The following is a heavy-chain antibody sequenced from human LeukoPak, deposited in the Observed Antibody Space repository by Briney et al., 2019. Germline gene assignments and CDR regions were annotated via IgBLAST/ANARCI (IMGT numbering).Heavy chain of an antibody. D-gene: IGHD3-16*02. J-gene: IGHJ4*02. CDR1: GGSISSGGYY. CDR3: ARGVITFGGVIYLAALSYYFDY. Sequence: ASQTLSLTCTVSGGSISSGGYYWSWIRQHPGKGLEWIGYIYYSGSTYYNPSLKSRVTISVDTSKNQFSLKLSSVTAADTAVYYCARGVITFGGVIYLAALSYYFDYWGQGTLVTVSS. V-gene: IGHV4-31*03. CDR2: IYYSGST.